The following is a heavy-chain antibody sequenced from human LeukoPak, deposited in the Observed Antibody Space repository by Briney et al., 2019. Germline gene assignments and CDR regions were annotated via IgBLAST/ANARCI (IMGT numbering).Heavy chain of an antibody. Sequence: PGGSLRLSCAASGFTVSSNYMSWVRQAPGKGLEWISVIYSGGNTYYADSVKGRFTISRDNSKNTLYLQMNSLRAEDTAVYYCARRVATDFYFDYWGQGTLVTVSS. D-gene: IGHD5-12*01. CDR2: IYSGGNT. CDR1: GFTVSSNY. J-gene: IGHJ4*02. V-gene: IGHV3-66*04. CDR3: ARRVATDFYFDY.